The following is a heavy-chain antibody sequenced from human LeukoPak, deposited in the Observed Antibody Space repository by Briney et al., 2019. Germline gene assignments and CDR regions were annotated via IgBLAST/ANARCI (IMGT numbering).Heavy chain of an antibody. J-gene: IGHJ4*02. CDR1: GFTFSSYG. D-gene: IGHD4-17*01. CDR2: ISYDGSNK. Sequence: GGSLRLSCAASGFTFSSYGMHWVRQAPGKGLEWVAVISYDGSNKYYADSVKGRFTISRDNSKNTLYLQMNSLRAEDTAVYYCAKENGDYRYFDYWGQGTLGTVSS. CDR3: AKENGDYRYFDY. V-gene: IGHV3-30*18.